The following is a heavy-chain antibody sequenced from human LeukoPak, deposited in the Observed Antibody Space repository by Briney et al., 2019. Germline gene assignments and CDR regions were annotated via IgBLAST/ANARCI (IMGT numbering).Heavy chain of an antibody. Sequence: GGSLRLSCAASGFTFSSYSINWVRQAPGKGLEWVSYISSSSSSTYYADSVKGRFTISRDNSKNTLYLQMNSLRAEDTAVYYCAKNGSCSGGCRHHTYHYGMDVLGQGTTVTVSS. CDR1: GFTFSSYS. D-gene: IGHD2-15*01. CDR3: AKNGSCSGGCRHHTYHYGMDV. J-gene: IGHJ6*02. V-gene: IGHV3-48*01. CDR2: ISSSSSST.